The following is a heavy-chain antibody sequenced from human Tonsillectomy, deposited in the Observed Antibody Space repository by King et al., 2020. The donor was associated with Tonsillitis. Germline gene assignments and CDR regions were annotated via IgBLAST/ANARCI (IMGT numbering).Heavy chain of an antibody. CDR2: IYHSGST. CDR3: AREGGGNSRRSQSRDKRYYYYYGVDV. Sequence: QLQESGPGLVKPSETLSLTCGVSGYSISSGYYWGWIRQPPGKGLEWIGSIYHSGSTYYNPSLKSRVTISVDTSKNQFSLKLSSVTAADTAVYYCAREGGGNSRRSQSRDKRYYYYYGVDVWGQGTTVTVSS. D-gene: IGHD4-23*01. J-gene: IGHJ6*02. CDR1: GYSISSGYY. V-gene: IGHV4-38-2*02.